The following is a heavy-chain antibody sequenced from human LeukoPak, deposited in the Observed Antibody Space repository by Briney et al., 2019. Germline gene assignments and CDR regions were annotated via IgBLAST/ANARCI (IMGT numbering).Heavy chain of an antibody. J-gene: IGHJ3*02. CDR2: IATSSTT. D-gene: IGHD3-3*02. CDR3: VGDHLWAFDI. Sequence: RPGGSLRLSCAASGFTFSSYSMNWVRQAPGKGLEWISFIATSSTTSYADSVKGRFTISRDNAKNSLYLQMTSLRDEDTALYYCVGDHLWAFDIWGQGTVVTVSS. V-gene: IGHV3-48*02. CDR1: GFTFSSYS.